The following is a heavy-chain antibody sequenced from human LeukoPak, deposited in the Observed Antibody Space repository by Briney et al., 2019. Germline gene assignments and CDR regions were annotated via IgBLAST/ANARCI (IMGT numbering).Heavy chain of an antibody. J-gene: IGHJ5*02. V-gene: IGHV3-48*02. CDR1: GFTFSSYS. Sequence: GGSLRLSCAASGFTFSSYSLNWVRRAPGKGLEWLSNISSRSTTIYYADSVRGRFTISRDDAKNSLYLQMNSLRDDDTAVYYCARDDSGTTEGDWFDPWGQGTLVAVSS. D-gene: IGHD1-7*01. CDR3: ARDDSGTTEGDWFDP. CDR2: ISSRSTTI.